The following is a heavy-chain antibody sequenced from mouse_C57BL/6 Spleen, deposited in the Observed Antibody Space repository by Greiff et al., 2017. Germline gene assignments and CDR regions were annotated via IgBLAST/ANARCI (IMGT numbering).Heavy chain of an antibody. CDR2: IDPSDSET. D-gene: IGHD2-1*01. CDR3: ARGEARYYGNPERYFDV. J-gene: IGHJ1*03. Sequence: VQLQQPGAELVRPGSSVKLSCKASGYTFTSYWMHWVKQRPIQGLEWIGNIDPSDSETHYNQKFKDKATLTVDKSSSTAYMQLSSLTSEDSAVYYCARGEARYYGNPERYFDVWGTGTTVTVSS. CDR1: GYTFTSYW. V-gene: IGHV1-52*01.